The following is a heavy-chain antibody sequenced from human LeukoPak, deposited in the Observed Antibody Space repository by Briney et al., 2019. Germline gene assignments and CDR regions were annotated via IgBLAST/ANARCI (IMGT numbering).Heavy chain of an antibody. CDR2: INWNSGSI. J-gene: IGHJ4*02. Sequence: PGGSLRLSCAACGFTFDDYAMHWVRQAPGKRLEWVAGINWNSGSIDYADSVKGRTTIFEDNDKNFLYPQMKSLRAEDTALYYFAKDMGWELRGGVYWGQGTLVTVSS. V-gene: IGHV3-9*01. CDR3: AKDMGWELRGGVY. D-gene: IGHD1-26*01. CDR1: GFTFDDYA.